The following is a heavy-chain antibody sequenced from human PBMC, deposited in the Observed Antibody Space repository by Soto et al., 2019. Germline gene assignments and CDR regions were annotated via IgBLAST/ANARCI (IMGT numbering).Heavy chain of an antibody. CDR1: GGSISSGDYY. CDR2: IYYSGST. J-gene: IGHJ6*02. D-gene: IGHD2-2*02. CDR3: ARRAYCSSTSCYITADYYYGMDV. Sequence: SETLSLTCTVSGGSISSGDYYWSWIRQPPGKGPEWIGYIYYSGSTYYNPSLKSRVTISVDTSKNQFSLKLSSVTAADTAVYYCARRAYCSSTSCYITADYYYGMDVWGQGTTVTVSS. V-gene: IGHV4-30-4*01.